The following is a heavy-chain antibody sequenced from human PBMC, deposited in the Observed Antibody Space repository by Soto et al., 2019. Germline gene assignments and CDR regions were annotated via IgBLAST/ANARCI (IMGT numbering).Heavy chain of an antibody. J-gene: IGHJ6*02. CDR3: GRGAAAAVTVNYYYYYSRDV. Sequence: QVQLVQSGAEVKKPWASVKVSCKASGYTFTSYGISWVRQAPGQGLEWMGWISAYNGNTNYAQKLQGRVTMTTDTSTSTAYMELRSLRSDDAAVYSCGRGAAAAVTVNYYYYYSRDVWGQGTTVTVSS. V-gene: IGHV1-18*04. D-gene: IGHD6-13*01. CDR1: GYTFTSYG. CDR2: ISAYNGNT.